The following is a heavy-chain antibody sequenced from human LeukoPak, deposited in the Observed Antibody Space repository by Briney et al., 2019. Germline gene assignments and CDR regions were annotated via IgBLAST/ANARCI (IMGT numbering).Heavy chain of an antibody. CDR1: GLIFSSYW. CDR2: IKEDGSRK. D-gene: IGHD2-21*02. V-gene: IGHV3-7*01. J-gene: IGHJ4*02. Sequence: GGSLRLSCEASGLIFSSYWMSWVRQAPGKGLEWVANIKEDGSRKYYVDSVKGRFTISRDNAKNSLYLQMNSLRAEDTAIYYCGRDGVTSSVDYWGQGTLVTVSS. CDR3: GRDGVTSSVDY.